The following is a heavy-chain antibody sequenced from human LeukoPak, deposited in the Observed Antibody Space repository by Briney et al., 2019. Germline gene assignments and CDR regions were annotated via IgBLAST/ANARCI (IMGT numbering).Heavy chain of an antibody. CDR2: ISSSSYI. J-gene: IGHJ3*02. D-gene: IGHD6-13*01. V-gene: IGHV3-21*01. CDR3: ARDASSSWYEDAFDI. Sequence: GGSLRLSCAASGFTFSRNSMNWVRQAPGKGLEWVSSISSSSYIYYADSVKGRFTISRDNAKNSLYLQMNSLRAEDTAVYYCARDASSSWYEDAFDIWGQGTMVTVSS. CDR1: GFTFSRNS.